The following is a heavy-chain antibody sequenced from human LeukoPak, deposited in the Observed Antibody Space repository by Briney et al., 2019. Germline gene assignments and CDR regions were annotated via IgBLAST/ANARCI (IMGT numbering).Heavy chain of an antibody. CDR1: GGSISSSSYS. Sequence: SETLSLTCTVSGGSISSSSYSWGWIRQPPGKGLEWIGSIYYSGSTYYNPSLKSRVTISVDTSKNQFSLKLSSVTAADTAVYYCARRGCSSTSCYRYYYGMDVWGQGTTVTVSS. D-gene: IGHD2-2*01. CDR3: ARRGCSSTSCYRYYYGMDV. CDR2: IYYSGST. J-gene: IGHJ6*02. V-gene: IGHV4-39*01.